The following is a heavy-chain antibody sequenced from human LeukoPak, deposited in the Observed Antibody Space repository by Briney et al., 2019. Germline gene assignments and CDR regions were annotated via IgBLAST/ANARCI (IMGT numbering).Heavy chain of an antibody. D-gene: IGHD5-12*01. V-gene: IGHV5-51*01. J-gene: IGHJ6*03. CDR1: GYSVTSYW. Sequence: GEPLKISCKGSGYSVTSYWIGWVRQMPGKGLEWMGIIYPGDSDTRYSPSFQGQVTISADKSISTAYLQWSSLQASDTAMYYCARAVGGYDSRYYYYMDVWGKGTTVIVSS. CDR3: ARAVGGYDSRYYYYMDV. CDR2: IYPGDSDT.